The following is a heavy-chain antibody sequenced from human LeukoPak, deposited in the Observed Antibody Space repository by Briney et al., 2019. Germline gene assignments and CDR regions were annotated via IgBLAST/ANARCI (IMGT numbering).Heavy chain of an antibody. CDR1: GGSISSYY. D-gene: IGHD5-12*01. J-gene: IGHJ6*03. V-gene: IGHV4-4*07. Sequence: SSETLSLTCTVSGGSISSYYWSWIRQPAGMGLEWIGRIYTSGSTNYNPSLKSRVTMSVDTSKNQFSLKLSSVTAADTAVYYCARDRRYSGYDPYYYYYYADVWGKGTTVTVSS. CDR3: ARDRRYSGYDPYYYYYYADV. CDR2: IYTSGST.